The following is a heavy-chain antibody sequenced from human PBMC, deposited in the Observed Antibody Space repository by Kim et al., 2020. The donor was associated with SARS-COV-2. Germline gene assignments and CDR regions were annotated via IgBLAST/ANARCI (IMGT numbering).Heavy chain of an antibody. CDR2: ISSSSSYI. J-gene: IGHJ4*02. V-gene: IGHV3-21*01. D-gene: IGHD1-26*01. Sequence: GGSLRLSCAASGFTFSSYSMNWVRQAPGKGLEWVSSISSSSSYIYYADSVKGRFTISRDNAKNSLYLQMNSLRAEDTAVYYCARKFRGSYSRSDYWGQGTLVTVSS. CDR1: GFTFSSYS. CDR3: ARKFRGSYSRSDY.